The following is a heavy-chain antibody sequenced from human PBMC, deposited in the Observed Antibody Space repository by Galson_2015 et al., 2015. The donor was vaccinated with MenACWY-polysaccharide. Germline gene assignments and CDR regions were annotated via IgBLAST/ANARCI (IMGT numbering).Heavy chain of an antibody. J-gene: IGHJ5*02. V-gene: IGHV3-74*01. D-gene: IGHD6-13*01. Sequence: SLRLSCAASGFTFSSYSMNWVRQAPGRGLVWASRINGDGSSTRYADSVKGRFTISRDNAKNTLYLQMNSLRAEDTAVYFCARGGNNSTWYTWFDPWGQGTLVTVSS. CDR3: ARGGNNSTWYTWFDP. CDR2: INGDGSST. CDR1: GFTFSSYS.